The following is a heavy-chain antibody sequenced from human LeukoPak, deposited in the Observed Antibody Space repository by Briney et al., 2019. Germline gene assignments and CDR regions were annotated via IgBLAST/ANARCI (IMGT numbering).Heavy chain of an antibody. V-gene: IGHV1-18*04. D-gene: IGHD3-10*01. CDR3: ARDADVLLWFGELLRGAWFDP. J-gene: IGHJ5*02. CDR1: GYTFTSYG. CDR2: ISAYNGNT. Sequence: ASVKVSCKASGYTFTSYGISWVRQAPGQGLEWMGWISAYNGNTNYAQKLQGRVTMTTDTSTSTAYMELRSLRSDDTAVYYCARDADVLLWFGELLRGAWFDPWGQGTRVTVSS.